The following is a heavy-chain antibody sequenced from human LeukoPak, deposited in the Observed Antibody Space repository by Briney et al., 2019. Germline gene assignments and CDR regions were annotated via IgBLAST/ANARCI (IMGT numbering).Heavy chain of an antibody. J-gene: IGHJ2*01. CDR1: GYTFTAYY. CDR3: VRAAPLYGSGSPDWYFDL. Sequence: ASVKVSCKASGYTFTAYYTHWVRQAPGQGLEWMGWINPNSDGTNYAQKFQGRVTMTRDTSISIAYMDLISLRSDDTAVYYCVRAAPLYGSGSPDWYFDLWGRGTLVTVSS. D-gene: IGHD3-10*01. V-gene: IGHV1-2*02. CDR2: INPNSDGT.